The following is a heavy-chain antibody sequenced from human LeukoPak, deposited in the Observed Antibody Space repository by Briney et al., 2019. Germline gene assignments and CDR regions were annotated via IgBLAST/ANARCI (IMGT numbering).Heavy chain of an antibody. J-gene: IGHJ4*02. Sequence: PGTSLRLSCAASGFTFSTYGMHWVRQAPGKGLEWVAIIWYDGSNTYYADSVKGRFTISRDNSKNTLYLEMSSLRAEDTAVYYCAPDHGGFWGQGTLVTVSS. V-gene: IGHV3-33*08. CDR3: APDHGGF. CDR2: IWYDGSNT. D-gene: IGHD3-16*01. CDR1: GFTFSTYG.